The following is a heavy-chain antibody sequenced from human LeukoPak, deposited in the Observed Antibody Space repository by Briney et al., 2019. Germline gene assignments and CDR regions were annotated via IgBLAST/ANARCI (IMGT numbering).Heavy chain of an antibody. CDR3: ARWGFGGVIVPFSMDV. CDR1: GFTFSSYG. J-gene: IGHJ6*03. Sequence: GGSLRLSCAASGFTFSSYGMHWVRQAPGKGLEWVAVIWYDGSNKHYADSVKGRFTISRDNSKNTLYLQMNSLRAEDTAVYYCARWGFGGVIVPFSMDVWGKGTTVTVSS. CDR2: IWYDGSNK. D-gene: IGHD3-16*02. V-gene: IGHV3-33*01.